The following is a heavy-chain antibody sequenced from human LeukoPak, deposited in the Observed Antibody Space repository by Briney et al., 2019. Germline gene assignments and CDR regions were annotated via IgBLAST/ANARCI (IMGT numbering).Heavy chain of an antibody. Sequence: SETLSLTCTVSADSISTFYWSWIRQPPGKGLEWMGYVSYSGSTKYNPSLKSRITISSDTSKSQFSLKVNSVTAADTAVYYCARLPGTGTYGWFDPWGQGTLVIVSS. J-gene: IGHJ5*01. D-gene: IGHD3-10*01. CDR2: VSYSGST. V-gene: IGHV4-59*08. CDR3: ARLPGTGTYGWFDP. CDR1: ADSISTFY.